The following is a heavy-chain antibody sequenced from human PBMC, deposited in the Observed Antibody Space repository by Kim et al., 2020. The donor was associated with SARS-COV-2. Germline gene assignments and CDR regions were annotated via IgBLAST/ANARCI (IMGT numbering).Heavy chain of an antibody. CDR1: GGSISSSSYS. CDR2: IYYSGST. J-gene: IGHJ4*02. Sequence: SETLSLTCTVSGGSISSSSYSWGWIRQPPGKGLEWIGTIYYSGSTYYNPSLKSRVTISVDASKNQFSLKLSSVTAADTAVYYCASRYFDWLSTSGDFWGQGTLVTVSS. D-gene: IGHD3-9*01. CDR3: ASRYFDWLSTSGDF. V-gene: IGHV4-39*01.